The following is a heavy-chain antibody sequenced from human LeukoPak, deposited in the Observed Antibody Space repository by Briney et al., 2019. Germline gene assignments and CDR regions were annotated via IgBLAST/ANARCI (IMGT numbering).Heavy chain of an antibody. V-gene: IGHV5-10-1*01. CDR3: ARHVVPYSSGLTGFDY. J-gene: IGHJ4*02. D-gene: IGHD6-19*01. CDR2: IDPSDSYT. Sequence: GESLKISCKGSGYSFTSYWISWVRQMPGKGLEWMGRIDPSDSYTNYSPSFQGHVTISADKSITTAYLQWSSLKASDTAMYYCARHVVPYSSGLTGFDYWGQGTVVTVSS. CDR1: GYSFTSYW.